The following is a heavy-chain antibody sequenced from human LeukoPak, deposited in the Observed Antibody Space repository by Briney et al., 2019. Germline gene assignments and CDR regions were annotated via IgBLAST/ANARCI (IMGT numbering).Heavy chain of an antibody. D-gene: IGHD2-2*01. Sequence: GGSLRLSCAASGFTFNRYAMHWVRQAPGKGLEWVANIAYDGGTKYYADSVKGRFSVSRDNSKNALYLQMNSLRPEDTAVYYCARDHQLQNGNWFDPWGRGTLVTVSS. J-gene: IGHJ5*02. CDR1: GFTFNRYA. V-gene: IGHV3-30*03. CDR2: IAYDGGTK. CDR3: ARDHQLQNGNWFDP.